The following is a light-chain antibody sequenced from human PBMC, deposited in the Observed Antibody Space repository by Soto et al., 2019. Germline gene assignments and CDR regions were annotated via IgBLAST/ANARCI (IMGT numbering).Light chain of an antibody. J-gene: IGKJ1*01. V-gene: IGKV3-15*01. CDR1: QSVSSN. Sequence: EIVMTQSPATLSVSPGERATISCRASQSVSSNLAWYQQKPCQAPRLLIYGASTRATGIPARFSGSGSGTEFTLTISSLQSEDFAVYYCQQYNNWPETFGQGTKV. CDR3: QQYNNWPET. CDR2: GAS.